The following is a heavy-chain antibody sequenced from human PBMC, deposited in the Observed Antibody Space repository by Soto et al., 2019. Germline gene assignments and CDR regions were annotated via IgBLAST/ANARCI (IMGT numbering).Heavy chain of an antibody. CDR1: GFSFSSYS. J-gene: IGHJ6*02. CDR2: ISGSTGYV. V-gene: IGHV3-21*01. D-gene: IGHD3-3*01. CDR3: ARRVPSDLLYPYPYYQGMDV. Sequence: EVQLVESGGGLVKPGGSLRLSCAASGFSFSSYSMNWVRQAPGKGLEWVSSISGSTGYVHYADSVKGRFTMSRDNAKNSLYLQMNSLRVEDTAVYYCARRVPSDLLYPYPYYQGMDVWGQGTTVTVSS.